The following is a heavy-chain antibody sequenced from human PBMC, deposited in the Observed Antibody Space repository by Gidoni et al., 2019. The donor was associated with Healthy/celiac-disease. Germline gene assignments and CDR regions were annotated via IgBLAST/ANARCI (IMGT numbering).Heavy chain of an antibody. V-gene: IGHV3-33*01. CDR2: IWYDGSNK. CDR3: ARAVTTVMGWFDP. Sequence: QVQLVESGGGGVQPGRSLRLSCAGYGFPFSSYGMHWVRQAPGKGLEWVAVIWYDGSNKYYADSVKGRFTISRDNSKNTLYLQMNSLRAEDTAVYYCARAVTTVMGWFDPWGQGTLVTVSS. J-gene: IGHJ5*02. CDR1: GFPFSSYG. D-gene: IGHD4-17*01.